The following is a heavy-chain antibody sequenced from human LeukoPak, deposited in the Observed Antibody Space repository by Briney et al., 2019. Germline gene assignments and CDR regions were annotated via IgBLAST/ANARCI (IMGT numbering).Heavy chain of an antibody. D-gene: IGHD6-6*01. J-gene: IGHJ4*02. CDR3: ARHRSIAAPARDY. CDR2: IYPGDSDT. V-gene: IGHV5-51*01. Sequence: GESLKISCKGSGYSFTSYWIGWVRQMSGKGLEWMGIIYPGDSDTRYSPSFQGQVTISADKSITTAYLQWSSLKASDTAMYYCARHRSIAAPARDYWGQGTLVTVSS. CDR1: GYSFTSYW.